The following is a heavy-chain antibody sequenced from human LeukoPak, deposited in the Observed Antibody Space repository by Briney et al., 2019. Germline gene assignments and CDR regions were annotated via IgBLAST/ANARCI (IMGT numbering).Heavy chain of an antibody. Sequence: GGSLRLSCEASGFTFSKVWMSWVRQAPGKGLEWVGRIKSKSDDGTTDYAPPVRGRSTISRDDSKSTVYLQMDSLRSEDTAVYYCCGTRGDLWGQGTLVTVSS. CDR1: GFTFSKVW. D-gene: IGHD1-14*01. J-gene: IGHJ5*02. V-gene: IGHV3-15*01. CDR3: CGTRGDL. CDR2: IKSKSDDGTT.